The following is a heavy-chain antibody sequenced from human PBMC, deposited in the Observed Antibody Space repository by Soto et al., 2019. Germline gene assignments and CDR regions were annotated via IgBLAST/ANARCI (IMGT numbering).Heavy chain of an antibody. J-gene: IGHJ4*02. CDR3: ARRYGSSFDY. Sequence: QVQLQESGPGLVKPSETLSLTCTVSGGSISSYYWSWIRQPPGKGLEWIGYIYYSGSTNYNPSLKGRVTISVDTANNQFSLMLLSVTAADTAADYCARRYGSSFDYWGPGTLVTVSS. CDR1: GGSISSYY. CDR2: IYYSGST. V-gene: IGHV4-59*08. D-gene: IGHD1-1*01.